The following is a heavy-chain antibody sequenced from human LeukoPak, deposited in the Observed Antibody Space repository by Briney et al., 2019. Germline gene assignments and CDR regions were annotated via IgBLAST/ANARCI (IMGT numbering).Heavy chain of an antibody. D-gene: IGHD2-2*01. CDR1: GGSFSGYY. CDR2: INHSGST. V-gene: IGHV4-34*01. Sequence: SETLSLTCAVYGGSFSGYYWSWIRQPPGKGLEWIGEINHSGSTNYNPSLKSRVTISVDTSKNQFSLKLSSVTAADTAVYYCARAGYCSSTSCDYYYYYYGMDVWGQGITVTVSS. J-gene: IGHJ6*02. CDR3: ARAGYCSSTSCDYYYYYYGMDV.